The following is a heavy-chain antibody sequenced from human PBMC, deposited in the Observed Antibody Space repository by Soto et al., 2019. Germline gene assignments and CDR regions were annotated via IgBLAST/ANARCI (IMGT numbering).Heavy chain of an antibody. D-gene: IGHD4-17*01. Sequence: SETLSLTCTVSGGSISSSSYYWGWIRQPPGKGLEWIGSIYYSGSTYYNPSLKSRVTISVDTSKNQFSLKLSSVTAADTAVYYCARHVTHYGDYDFDYWGQGTLVTVSS. CDR2: IYYSGST. CDR3: ARHVTHYGDYDFDY. J-gene: IGHJ4*02. V-gene: IGHV4-39*01. CDR1: GGSISSSSYY.